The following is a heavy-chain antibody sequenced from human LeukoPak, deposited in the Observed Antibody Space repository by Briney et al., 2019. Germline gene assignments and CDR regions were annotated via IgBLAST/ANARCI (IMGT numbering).Heavy chain of an antibody. J-gene: IGHJ4*02. CDR2: ISDSGGST. CDR1: GFTFSSFA. CDR3: AKAHSSSWYLDY. D-gene: IGHD6-13*01. Sequence: PGGSLRLSCAASGFTFSSFAMNWVRQAPGKGLEWVSAISDSGGSTYYADSVKGRFTISRDNSKNTLYLQMNSLRAEDTAVYYCAKAHSSSWYLDYWGQGTLVTVSS. V-gene: IGHV3-23*01.